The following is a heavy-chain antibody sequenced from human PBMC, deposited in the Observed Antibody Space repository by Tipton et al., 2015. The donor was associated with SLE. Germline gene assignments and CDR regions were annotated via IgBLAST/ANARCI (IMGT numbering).Heavy chain of an antibody. V-gene: IGHV3-30*04. CDR2: IWYDGSNK. J-gene: IGHJ6*02. CDR1: GFTFSNYA. Sequence: SLRLSCAASGFTFSNYAMHWVRQAPGKGLEWVAVIWYDGSNKYYADSVKGRFTISRDNSKNTLYLQMNSLRAEDTAVYYCAGQLSYYYGMDVWGQGTTVTVSS. D-gene: IGHD6-13*01. CDR3: AGQLSYYYGMDV.